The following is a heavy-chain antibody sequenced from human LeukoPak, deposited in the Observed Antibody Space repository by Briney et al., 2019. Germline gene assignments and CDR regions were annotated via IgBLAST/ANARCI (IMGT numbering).Heavy chain of an antibody. CDR2: IYPGDSDT. D-gene: IGHD2-2*02. V-gene: IGHV5-51*01. CDR3: ARGCGSGASCYRRGCYFDY. CDR1: GYSFTSYW. Sequence: GESLRISCKGSGYSFTSYWIGWVRQMPGKGLEWMGIIYPGDSDTRYSPSFQGQVTISADKSISTAYLQWSSLKASDTAMYYCARGCGSGASCYRRGCYFDYWGQGTLVTVSS. J-gene: IGHJ4*02.